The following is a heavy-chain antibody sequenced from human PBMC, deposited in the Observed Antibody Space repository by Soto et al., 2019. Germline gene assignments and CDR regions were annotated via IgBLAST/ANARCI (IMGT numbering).Heavy chain of an antibody. CDR1: GGSINSYY. CDR3: ARDKGRYDSGMDV. CDR2: TFYSGSA. D-gene: IGHD3-9*01. J-gene: IGHJ6*02. V-gene: IGHV4-59*01. Sequence: KASETLSLTCTVSGGSINSYYWSWIRQPPGKGLEWIGYTFYSGSAKYNPSLKSRATISVDMSKTHFPLTLSSVTAAVTAVYYCARDKGRYDSGMDVWGQGTTVTVSS.